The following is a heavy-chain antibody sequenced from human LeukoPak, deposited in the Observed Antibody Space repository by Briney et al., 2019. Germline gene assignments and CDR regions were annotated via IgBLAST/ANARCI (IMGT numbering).Heavy chain of an antibody. CDR3: ARTFYYGSVQAFDI. D-gene: IGHD3-10*01. J-gene: IGHJ3*02. CDR2: IYHSGST. CDR1: GGSISSGGYS. V-gene: IGHV4-30-2*01. Sequence: SQTLSLTCAVSGGSISSGGYSWSWIRQPPGKGLEWIGYIYHSGSTYYNPSHKSRVTISVDRSKNQFSLKLSSVTAADTAVYYCARTFYYGSVQAFDIWGQGTMVTVSS.